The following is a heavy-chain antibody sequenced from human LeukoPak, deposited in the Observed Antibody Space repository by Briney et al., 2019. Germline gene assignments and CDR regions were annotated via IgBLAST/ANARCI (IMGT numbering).Heavy chain of an antibody. CDR3: ARGGRGSAAVVAPRSFDI. CDR2: IFVDGSST. Sequence: GGSLRLSCVASGFTFSSYSMHWVRQAPGKGLVWVSRIFVDGSSTSYADSVKGRFTISRDNTKNTLYLQMSSLRDDDTAVYYCARGGRGSAAVVAPRSFDIWGQGTMVTVSS. V-gene: IGHV3-74*01. D-gene: IGHD3-22*01. J-gene: IGHJ3*02. CDR1: GFTFSSYS.